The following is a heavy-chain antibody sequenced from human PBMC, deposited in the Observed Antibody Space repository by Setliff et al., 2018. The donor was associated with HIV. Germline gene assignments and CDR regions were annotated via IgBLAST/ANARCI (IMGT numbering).Heavy chain of an antibody. Sequence: ASVKVSCKASGYTFTTYGISWVRQAPGHGLEWMGWISPNFGHTKYAQKFLDRVTMTVDTATSRVYMELRSLRSDGTAVYFCARLGSGWSDSYYYAMDIWGQGTTVTVSS. J-gene: IGHJ6*02. CDR3: ARLGSGWSDSYYYAMDI. V-gene: IGHV1-18*01. CDR2: ISPNFGHT. D-gene: IGHD6-19*01. CDR1: GYTFTTYG.